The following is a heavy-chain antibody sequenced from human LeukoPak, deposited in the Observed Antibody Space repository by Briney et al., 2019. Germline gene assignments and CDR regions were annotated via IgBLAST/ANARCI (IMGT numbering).Heavy chain of an antibody. Sequence: SGTLSLTCAVSGXSISSNNWRSWVRQPPGKGLEGIGEIYHHGATNYNPSLKSRVTLSVVKTKNQFSLELSSGTAAATAVYYCARGPSVAAHLDYWGQGTLVTVSS. CDR3: ARGPSVAAHLDY. J-gene: IGHJ4*02. D-gene: IGHD5-12*01. V-gene: IGHV4-4*02. CDR1: GXSISSNNW. CDR2: IYHHGAT.